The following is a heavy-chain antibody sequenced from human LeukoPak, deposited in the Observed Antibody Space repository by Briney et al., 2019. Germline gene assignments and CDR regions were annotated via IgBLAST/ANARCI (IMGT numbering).Heavy chain of an antibody. D-gene: IGHD3-3*01. CDR2: IYYSGST. CDR3: ARVNFWSGYYDPSSDWFDP. V-gene: IGHV4-30-4*08. J-gene: IGHJ5*02. CDR1: GGSISSGDYY. Sequence: SQTLSLTCTVSGGSISSGDYYWSWIRQPPGKGLEWIGYIYYSGSTYYNPSLKSRVTISVDTSKNQFSLKLSSVTAADTAVNYCARVNFWSGYYDPSSDWFDPWGQGTRVTVSS.